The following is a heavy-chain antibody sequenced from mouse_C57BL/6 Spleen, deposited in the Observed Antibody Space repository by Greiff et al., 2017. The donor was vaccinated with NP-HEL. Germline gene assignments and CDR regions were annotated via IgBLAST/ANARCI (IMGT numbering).Heavy chain of an antibody. CDR1: GYTFTSYW. J-gene: IGHJ3*01. CDR3: ATYYGNYVAY. V-gene: IGHV1-64*01. D-gene: IGHD2-10*01. Sequence: QVHVKQPGAELVKPGASVKLSCKASGYTFTSYWMHWVKQRPGQGLEWFGMIHPNSGSTNYNEKFKSKATLTVDKSSSAAYMQLSSLTSEDSAVYYCATYYGNYVAYWGQGTLVTVSA. CDR2: IHPNSGST.